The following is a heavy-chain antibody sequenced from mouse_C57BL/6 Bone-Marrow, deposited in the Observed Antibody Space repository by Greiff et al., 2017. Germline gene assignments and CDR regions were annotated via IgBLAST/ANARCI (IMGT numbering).Heavy chain of an antibody. CDR3: AREAQAKGAWFAY. J-gene: IGHJ3*01. D-gene: IGHD3-2*02. Sequence: QVQLKQSGPGLVQPSQCLSITCTVSGFSLTSYGVHWVRQSPGKGLEWLGVIWSGGSTDYNAAFISRLSISKDNSKSQVFFKMNSLQAEDSAIYYCAREAQAKGAWFAYWGQGTLVTVSA. CDR2: IWSGGST. CDR1: GFSLTSYG. V-gene: IGHV2-2*01.